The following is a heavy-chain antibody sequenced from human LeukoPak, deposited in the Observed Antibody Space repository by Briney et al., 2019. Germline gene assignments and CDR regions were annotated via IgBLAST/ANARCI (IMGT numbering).Heavy chain of an antibody. J-gene: IGHJ5*02. V-gene: IGHV4-61*02. CDR1: GGSISSGSYY. D-gene: IGHD2-2*01. Sequence: KTSETLSLTCTVSGGSISSGSYYWSWIRQPAGKGLEWIGRIYTSGSTNYNPSLKSRVTISVDTSKNQFSLKLSSVTAADTAVYYCAGGVIVVPAALVDWFDPWGQGTLVTVSS. CDR3: AGGVIVVPAALVDWFDP. CDR2: IYTSGST.